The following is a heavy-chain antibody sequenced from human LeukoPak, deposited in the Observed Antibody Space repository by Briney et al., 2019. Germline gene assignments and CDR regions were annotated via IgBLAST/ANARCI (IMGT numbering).Heavy chain of an antibody. CDR3: ARRRYYYDSSGYSSYNWFDP. J-gene: IGHJ5*02. CDR2: IKQDGSEK. D-gene: IGHD3-22*01. V-gene: IGHV3-7*01. Sequence: PGGSLRLSCAASGFTFSSYWMSWVRQAPGKGLEWVANIKQDGSEKHYVDSVKGRFIISRDNAKNSLYLQMDSLRAEDTAMYYCARRRYYYDSSGYSSYNWFDPWGQGTLVTVSS. CDR1: GFTFSSYW.